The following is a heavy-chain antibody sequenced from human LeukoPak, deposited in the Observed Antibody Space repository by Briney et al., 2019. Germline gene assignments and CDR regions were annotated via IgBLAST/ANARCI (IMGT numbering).Heavy chain of an antibody. CDR3: ARVELATIDHFDY. J-gene: IGHJ4*02. D-gene: IGHD5-24*01. V-gene: IGHV4-4*07. CDR1: GGSLSFSY. CDR2: IYSSGST. Sequence: PETLSLTCTVSGGSLSFSYWSWIRQPAGKGLEWIGRIYSSGSTNYNPSLKSRVTMSVDTSKNQFSLKLTSVTAADTAVYYCARVELATIDHFDYWGQGILVIVSS.